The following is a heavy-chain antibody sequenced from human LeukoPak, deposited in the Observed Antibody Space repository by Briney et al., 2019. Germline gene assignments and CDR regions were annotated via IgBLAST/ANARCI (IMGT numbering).Heavy chain of an antibody. D-gene: IGHD3-16*02. J-gene: IGHJ4*02. Sequence: QPGGSLRLSCAASGFTFTSYAMNWVRQAPGKGLEWVSTISGSGSSTYYADSVKGRFTISRDNSKNTLYLQMNSLRAEDTAVYYCARGPPRYSPMDYWGQGTLVTVSS. V-gene: IGHV3-23*01. CDR2: ISGSGSST. CDR3: ARGPPRYSPMDY. CDR1: GFTFTSYA.